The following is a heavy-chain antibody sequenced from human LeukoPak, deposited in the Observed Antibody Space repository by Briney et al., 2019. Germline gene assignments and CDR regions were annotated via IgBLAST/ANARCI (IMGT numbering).Heavy chain of an antibody. CDR2: IYYSGST. CDR3: ARAIPGLDAFDI. D-gene: IGHD2-2*02. J-gene: IGHJ3*02. V-gene: IGHV4-31*03. CDR1: GGSISSGGYY. Sequence: PSETLSLTCTVSGGSISSGGYYWSWIRQHPGKGLEWIGYIYYSGSTYYNPSLKSRVTISVDTSKNQFSLKLSSVTAADTAVYYCARAIPGLDAFDIWGQGTMVTVSS.